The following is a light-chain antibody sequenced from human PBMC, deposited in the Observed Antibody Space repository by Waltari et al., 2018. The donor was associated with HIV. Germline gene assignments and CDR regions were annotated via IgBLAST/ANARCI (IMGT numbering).Light chain of an antibody. CDR3: QQYDGWPPWT. CDR2: GAS. V-gene: IGKV3-15*01. Sequence: EIELTQSPATLSLSPGERATLSCRASQSFSRNLAWYQQKPGQAPRLLIYGASTRATGIPARFSGSESGTEFTLTISLQSEDFAVYYCQQYDGWPPWTFGQGTKVEIK. CDR1: QSFSRN. J-gene: IGKJ1*01.